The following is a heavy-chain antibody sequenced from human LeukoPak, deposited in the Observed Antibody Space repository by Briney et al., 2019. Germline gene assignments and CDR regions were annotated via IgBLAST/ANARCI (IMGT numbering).Heavy chain of an antibody. CDR1: GFTFSSYA. D-gene: IGHD2-21*02. V-gene: IGHV3-23*01. CDR2: ISGSGGST. CDR3: AKGERAYCGGDCYYDY. Sequence: GGSLRLSCAASGFTFSSYAMRWVRQAPGEGLEWVSAISGSGGSTYYADSVKGRFTISRDNSKNTLYLQMNSLRAEDTAVYYCAKGERAYCGGDCYYDYWGQGTLVTVSS. J-gene: IGHJ4*02.